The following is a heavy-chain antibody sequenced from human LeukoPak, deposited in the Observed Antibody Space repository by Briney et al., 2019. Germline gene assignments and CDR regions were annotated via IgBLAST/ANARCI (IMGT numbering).Heavy chain of an antibody. Sequence: SETLSLTCTVSGGSISSYYWSWIRQPPGKGLEWIGYIYYSGSTNYNPSLKSRVTISVDTSKNQFSLKLISVTAADTAVYYCARVSAATIDYWGQGTLVTVSS. CDR1: GGSISSYY. J-gene: IGHJ4*02. D-gene: IGHD2-15*01. V-gene: IGHV4-59*01. CDR2: IYYSGST. CDR3: ARVSAATIDY.